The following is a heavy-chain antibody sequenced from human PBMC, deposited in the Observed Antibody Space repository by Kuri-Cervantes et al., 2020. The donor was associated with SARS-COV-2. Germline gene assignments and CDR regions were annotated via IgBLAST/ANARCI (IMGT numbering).Heavy chain of an antibody. CDR1: GGSISSYY. D-gene: IGHD1-26*01. V-gene: IGHV4-59*01. Sequence: SETLSLTCTVSGGSISSYYWSWIRQPPGKGLEWIGYIYYSGSTNYNPSLKSRVTISVDTSKNQFSLKLSSVTAADTAVYYCARHHPPELPRGDYFDYWGQGTLVTVSS. J-gene: IGHJ4*02. CDR3: ARHHPPELPRGDYFDY. CDR2: IYYSGST.